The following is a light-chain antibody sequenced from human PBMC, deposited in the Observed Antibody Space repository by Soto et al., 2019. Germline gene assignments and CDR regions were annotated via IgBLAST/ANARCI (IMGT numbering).Light chain of an antibody. CDR1: HSISNW. Sequence: DIQMTQSPSTPSASVGDRVIITCRASHSISNWLAWYQQKPGKVPKLLIYDASILQSGVPSRFSGSGSGTEFTLTICILQPDDFATDYCQQYYSYSTFGHGTKLDIK. CDR2: DAS. CDR3: QQYYSYST. J-gene: IGKJ2*01. V-gene: IGKV1-5*01.